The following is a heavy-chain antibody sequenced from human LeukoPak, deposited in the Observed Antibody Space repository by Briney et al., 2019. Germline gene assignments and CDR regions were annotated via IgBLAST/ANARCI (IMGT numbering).Heavy chain of an antibody. Sequence: GGSLRLSCAAPGFTFSNYALSWVRQAPGKGLGSVSSISSSSNYIHYADSVEGRFTISRDNAKNSLFLQMNSLGVEDTAVYYCATSGCSSTSCSPNWGQGTLVTVSS. V-gene: IGHV3-21*01. CDR1: GFTFSNYA. CDR2: ISSSSNYI. J-gene: IGHJ4*02. D-gene: IGHD2-2*01. CDR3: ATSGCSSTSCSPN.